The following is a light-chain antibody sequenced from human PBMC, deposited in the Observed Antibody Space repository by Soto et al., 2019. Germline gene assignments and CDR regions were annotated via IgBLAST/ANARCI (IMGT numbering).Light chain of an antibody. J-gene: IGLJ1*01. Sequence: QSALTQPASVSGSPGQSITISFTGTSSDVGGYNYVSWYQQHPGKAPKLSIYDVTNRPSGVSNPFSGSKSGNTASLTISGLQPEDEADYYCSSYTTSNTRQIVFGTGTKLTVL. CDR3: SSYTTSNTRQIV. CDR1: SSDVGGYNY. CDR2: DVT. V-gene: IGLV2-14*03.